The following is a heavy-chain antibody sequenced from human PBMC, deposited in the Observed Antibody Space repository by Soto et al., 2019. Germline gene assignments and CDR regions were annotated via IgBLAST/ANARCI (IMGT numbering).Heavy chain of an antibody. CDR1: GGSVSSGSYY. CDR3: ARESVTAAGPNWFDP. D-gene: IGHD6-13*01. J-gene: IGHJ5*02. Sequence: QVQLQESGPGLVKPSETLSLTCTVSGGSVSSGSYYWSWIRQPPGKGLEWIGYLYYSGSTNYNPSHKGRVTISVDTAKNQFSLKLSSVTAADTAVYYCARESVTAAGPNWFDPWGQGTLVTVSS. V-gene: IGHV4-61*01. CDR2: LYYSGST.